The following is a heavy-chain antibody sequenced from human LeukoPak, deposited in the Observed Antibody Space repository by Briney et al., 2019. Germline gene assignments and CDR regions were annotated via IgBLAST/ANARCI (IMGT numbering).Heavy chain of an antibody. V-gene: IGHV3-30*02. CDR1: GFNFNIYG. D-gene: IGHD6-13*01. CDR3: AKDRKYSSSWYYFDY. Sequence: GGSLRLSCAASGFNFNIYGMHWVRQAPGKGLEWVAFIRYDGSYKYYADSVKGRFTISRDNSKNTLHLKMNSLRAEDTAVYYCAKDRKYSSSWYYFDYWGQGTLVAVSS. CDR2: IRYDGSYK. J-gene: IGHJ4*02.